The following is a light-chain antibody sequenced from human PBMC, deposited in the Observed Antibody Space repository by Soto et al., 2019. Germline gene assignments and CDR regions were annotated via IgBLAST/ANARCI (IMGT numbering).Light chain of an antibody. CDR3: QQTTTFPLA. J-gene: IGKJ4*01. CDR1: QGITSW. V-gene: IGKV1-12*01. Sequence: DIQMTQSPSSVSASVGDRVTITCRASQGITSWLAWYQQKPGKAPKLRIYRASNLQSGVPSRFSGSGSATYITLTISCLHTADFATYDCQQTTTFPLAIGGGTKVEIK. CDR2: RAS.